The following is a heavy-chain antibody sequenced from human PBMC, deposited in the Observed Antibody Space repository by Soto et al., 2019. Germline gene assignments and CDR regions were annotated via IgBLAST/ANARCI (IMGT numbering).Heavy chain of an antibody. CDR2: IYYSGST. D-gene: IGHD5-18*01. V-gene: IGHV4-61*01. CDR3: AAQLWTYYYYGMDV. Sequence: SETLSLTCTVSGGSVSSGSYYWSWIRQPPGKGLEWIGYIYYSGSTNYNPSLESRVTISVDTSKNQFSLKLSSVTAADTAVYYCAAQLWTYYYYGMDVWGQGTTVTVSS. J-gene: IGHJ6*02. CDR1: GGSVSSGSYY.